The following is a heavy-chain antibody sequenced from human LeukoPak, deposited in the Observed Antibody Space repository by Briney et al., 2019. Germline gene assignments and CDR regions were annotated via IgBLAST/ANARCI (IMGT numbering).Heavy chain of an antibody. Sequence: SETLSLTCTVSGASISSSYYWGWIRQPPGRGLEWIGSIYYSGSTYYHPSLQSRVTISVDTSKNQFSLKLSSVTAADTAVYYCARHLYFGGQGTLVTVSS. J-gene: IGHJ4*02. CDR3: ARHLYF. D-gene: IGHD2/OR15-2a*01. CDR2: IYYSGST. CDR1: GASISSSYY. V-gene: IGHV4-39*01.